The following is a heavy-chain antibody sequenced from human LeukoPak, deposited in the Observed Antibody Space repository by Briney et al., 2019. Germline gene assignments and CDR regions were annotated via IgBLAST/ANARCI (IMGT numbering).Heavy chain of an antibody. CDR3: ARDGGFDSSGYSPFDY. CDR2: ISSSSSYI. Sequence: GGSLRLSCAASRFTFSSYSMNWVRQAPGKGLEWVSSISSSSSYIYYADSVKGRFTISRDNAKNSLYLQMNSLRAEDTAVYYCARDGGFDSSGYSPFDYWGQGTLVTVSS. V-gene: IGHV3-21*01. CDR1: RFTFSSYS. D-gene: IGHD3-22*01. J-gene: IGHJ4*02.